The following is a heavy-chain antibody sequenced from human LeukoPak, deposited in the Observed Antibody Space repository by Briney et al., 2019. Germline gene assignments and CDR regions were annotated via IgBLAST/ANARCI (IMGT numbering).Heavy chain of an antibody. V-gene: IGHV3-23*01. CDR1: GFTFSSYA. J-gene: IGHJ4*02. CDR2: ISGSGTNT. D-gene: IGHD6-19*01. Sequence: GGSLRLSCAASGFTFSSYAMNWVRQAPGKGLEWVSGISGSGTNTYYADSVKGRSTISRDNSKNTLYLQMNSLRAEDTAVYYCARGQWLVRGVYFDYWGQGTLVTVSS. CDR3: ARGQWLVRGVYFDY.